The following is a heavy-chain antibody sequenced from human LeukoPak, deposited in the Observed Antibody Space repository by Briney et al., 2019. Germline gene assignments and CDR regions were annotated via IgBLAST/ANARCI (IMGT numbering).Heavy chain of an antibody. CDR1: GGSISSYY. CDR2: IYYSRST. CDR3: ARQVGGSYLN. D-gene: IGHD1-26*01. J-gene: IGHJ4*02. Sequence: SETLSLTCTVSGGSISSYYWSWIRQPPGKGLEWIGYIYYSRSTNYNPSLKSRVTISVDTSKNQFSLKLSSVTAADTAVYYCARQVGGSYLNWGQGTLVTVSS. V-gene: IGHV4-59*08.